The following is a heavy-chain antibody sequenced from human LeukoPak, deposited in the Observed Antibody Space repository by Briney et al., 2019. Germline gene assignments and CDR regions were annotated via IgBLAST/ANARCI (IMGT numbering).Heavy chain of an antibody. V-gene: IGHV1-24*01. J-gene: IGHJ1*01. D-gene: IGHD3-10*01. CDR2: FDPAEGET. Sequence: ASVTVSCKVSGYTLSEISMHWVRQAPGKGLEWMGGFDPAEGETIYAQKFQGRVTLTEDTSTNTAFLELSRLRSEDTAVYYCATDGRGHVMTLNFWGQGSLATVSS. CDR1: GYTLSEIS. CDR3: ATDGRGHVMTLNF.